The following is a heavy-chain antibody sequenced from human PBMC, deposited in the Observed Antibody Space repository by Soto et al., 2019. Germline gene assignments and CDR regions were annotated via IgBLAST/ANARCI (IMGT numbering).Heavy chain of an antibody. CDR1: GYTFTSYG. CDR2: ISAYNGNT. Sequence: QVQLVQSGAEVKKPGASVKVSCKASGYTFTSYGISWVRQAPGQGLEWMGWISAYNGNTNYAQKLQGRVTMTSDTSTSTAYMELRSLRSDDTAVYYCARDYRVEWELLGPVDYWGQGTLVTVSS. D-gene: IGHD1-26*01. CDR3: ARDYRVEWELLGPVDY. J-gene: IGHJ4*02. V-gene: IGHV1-18*01.